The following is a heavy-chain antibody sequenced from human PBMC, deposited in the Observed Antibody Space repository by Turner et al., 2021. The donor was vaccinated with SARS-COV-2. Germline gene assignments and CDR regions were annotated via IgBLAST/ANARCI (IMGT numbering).Heavy chain of an antibody. CDR1: GISFRSFW. CDR3: ARGGCSGGSCPLGLGFDHAFDI. CDR2: RNQDGSDK. J-gene: IGHJ3*02. D-gene: IGHD2-15*01. V-gene: IGHV3-7*01. Sequence: EMQVVESGGGLVQPGGSLRLSCAASGISFRSFWMSWVRQAPGKGLEWVANRNQDGSDKNYLHSVRGPFTISRDNAKNSLFLQMNSLRAEDTAVYYCARGGCSGGSCPLGLGFDHAFDIWGQGTTVTVSS.